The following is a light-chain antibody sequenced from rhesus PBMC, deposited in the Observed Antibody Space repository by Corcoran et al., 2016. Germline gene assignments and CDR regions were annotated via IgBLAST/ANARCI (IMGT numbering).Light chain of an antibody. CDR3: LQHGKWPRT. V-gene: IGKV3-24*01. CDR2: CAA. J-gene: IGKJ1*01. CDR1: QSVSNT. Sequence: EIVMTQSPATLSLSPGERVTLSCRASQSVSNTLAWYQQKPGQAPTLLLDCAANRATGIPDRVGGSGSGTDFTLTISNLEPEDIAVYYVLQHGKWPRTFGQGTKVEIK.